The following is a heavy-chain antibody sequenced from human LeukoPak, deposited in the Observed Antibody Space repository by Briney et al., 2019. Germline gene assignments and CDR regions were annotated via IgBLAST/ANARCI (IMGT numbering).Heavy chain of an antibody. J-gene: IGHJ4*02. D-gene: IGHD3-22*01. CDR2: ITGSGVGT. CDR3: AKNLPPTYYHDSSGYSVVDY. CDR1: GFTFSNYA. Sequence: GGSLRLSCAASGFTFSNYAMTWVRQAPGKGLEWVSGITGSGVGTHYADSVKGRFTISRDNSKNTLYLQMNSLRAEDTAVYYCAKNLPPTYYHDSSGYSVVDYWGQGTLVTVSS. V-gene: IGHV3-23*01.